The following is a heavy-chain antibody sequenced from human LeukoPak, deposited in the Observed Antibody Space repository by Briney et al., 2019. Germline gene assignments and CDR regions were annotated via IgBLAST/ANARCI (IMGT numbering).Heavy chain of an antibody. Sequence: SQTLSLTCTVSGGSINRGYWSWVRQHPGKGLEWIGHIFCSGSTFYNPSLKSRVTIAVHTSRDQFSLQLTSVTAADTAVYYCASGYGSGWFDRWGQGTLVSVSS. V-gene: IGHV4-30-4*08. J-gene: IGHJ5*02. CDR1: GGSINRGY. CDR3: ASGYGSGWFDR. CDR2: IFCSGST. D-gene: IGHD6-13*01.